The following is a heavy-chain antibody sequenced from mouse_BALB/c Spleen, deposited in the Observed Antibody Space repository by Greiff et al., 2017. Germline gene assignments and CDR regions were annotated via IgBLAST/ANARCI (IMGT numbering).Heavy chain of an antibody. CDR3: ARHGDYGNYAWFAY. J-gene: IGHJ3*01. D-gene: IGHD2-1*01. Sequence: LQQSGGGLVQPGGSLKLSCAASGFTFSSYTMSWVRQTPEKRLEWVAYISNGGGSTYYPDTVKGRFTISRDNAKNTLYLQMSSLKSEDTAMYYCARHGDYGNYAWFAYWGQGTLVTVSA. CDR1: GFTFSSYT. V-gene: IGHV5-12-2*01. CDR2: ISNGGGST.